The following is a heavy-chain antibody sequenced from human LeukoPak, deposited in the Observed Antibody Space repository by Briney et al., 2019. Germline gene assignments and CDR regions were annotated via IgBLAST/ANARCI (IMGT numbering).Heavy chain of an antibody. CDR3: ARVHSGYDSYAWDY. V-gene: IGHV3-21*01. CDR2: ISSGGSHI. D-gene: IGHD5-12*01. Sequence: GGSLRLSCAASGFTFSSYGMHWVRQAPGKGLEWVSSISSGGSHIYYADSMKGRFTISRDNAKKSLYLQITSLRAEDTALYYCARVHSGYDSYAWDYWGQGTLVTVSS. CDR1: GFTFSSYG. J-gene: IGHJ4*02.